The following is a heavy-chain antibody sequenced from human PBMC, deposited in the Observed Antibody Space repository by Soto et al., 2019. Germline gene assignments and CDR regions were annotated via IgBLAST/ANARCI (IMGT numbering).Heavy chain of an antibody. V-gene: IGHV1-46*01. Sequence: QVQLMQSGAEVKKPGASVKVSCKASGDTFTDYYIHWVRQAPGQGLEWMGTVNPSGGHTTYAQHFLGRVTKAREPSTSTLYRELTSLTSDDTAIYYCARGGHVVVVTAALDYWGQGTLVTVSS. CDR3: ARGGHVVVVTAALDY. CDR1: GDTFTDYY. CDR2: VNPSGGHT. D-gene: IGHD2-21*02. J-gene: IGHJ4*02.